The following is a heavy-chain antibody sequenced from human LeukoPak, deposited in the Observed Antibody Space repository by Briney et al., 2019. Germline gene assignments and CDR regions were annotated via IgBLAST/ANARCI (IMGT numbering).Heavy chain of an antibody. V-gene: IGHV3-74*01. CDR2: INGDGSST. J-gene: IGHJ4*02. Sequence: GGSLRLPCAASGFTFSTYWMQWVRQAPGKGLVWVSHINGDGSSTTYADSVKGRFTISRDNAKNTLYLQMNSLRAEDTAVYYCVRDNYGVDYWGQGTLVTVSS. CDR3: VRDNYGVDY. D-gene: IGHD4-17*01. CDR1: GFTFSTYW.